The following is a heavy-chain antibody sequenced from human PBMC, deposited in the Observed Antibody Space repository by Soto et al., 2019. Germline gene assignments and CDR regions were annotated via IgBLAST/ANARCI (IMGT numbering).Heavy chain of an antibody. CDR3: ARRIVGATELYYFDY. CDR2: INHSGST. D-gene: IGHD1-26*01. J-gene: IGHJ4*02. CDR1: GGSFSGYY. V-gene: IGHV4-34*01. Sequence: PSETLSLTCAVYGGSFSGYYWSWIRQPPGKGLEWIGEINHSGSTNYNPSLKSRVTISVDKSKNQFSLKLSSVTAADTAVYYCARRIVGATELYYFDYWGQGTLVTVSS.